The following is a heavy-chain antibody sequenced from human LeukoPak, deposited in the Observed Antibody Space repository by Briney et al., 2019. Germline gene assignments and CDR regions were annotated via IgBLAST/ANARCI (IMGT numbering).Heavy chain of an antibody. CDR3: ARGGPGAAYFDY. D-gene: IGHD1-26*01. CDR2: MNPNSGNT. Sequence: ASVKVSCRASGYTLTSYDINWVRLATGQGLEWMGWMNPNSGNTGYAQKFQGRVTMTRNTSISTAYMELSSLRSEDTAVYYCARGGPGAAYFDYWGQGTLVTVSS. J-gene: IGHJ4*02. V-gene: IGHV1-8*01. CDR1: GYTLTSYD.